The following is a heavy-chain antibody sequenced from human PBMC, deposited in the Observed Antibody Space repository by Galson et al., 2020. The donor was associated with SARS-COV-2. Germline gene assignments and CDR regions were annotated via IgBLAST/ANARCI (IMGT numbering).Heavy chain of an antibody. CDR2: ISFVGGNK. CDR1: EFTFSSYA. V-gene: IGHV3-30*04. D-gene: IGHD1-26*01. CDR3: ARARGGSYFGGMDF. Sequence: GGSLRLSCAASEFTFSSYAMHWVRQAPGKGLEWVAVISFVGGNKSSADSVKGRFTISRDNSKNTLYLQMNSLRAEATAGYYCARARGGSYFGGMDFWGQGTTVTVSS. J-gene: IGHJ6*02.